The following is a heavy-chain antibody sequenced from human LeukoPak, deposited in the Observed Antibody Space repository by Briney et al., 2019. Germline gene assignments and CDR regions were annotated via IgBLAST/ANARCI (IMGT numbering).Heavy chain of an antibody. J-gene: IGHJ1*01. V-gene: IGHV3-64*01. CDR2: ISSNGGRT. CDR3: ATYYYDSGGFHFHH. CDR1: GFTFSSYG. D-gene: IGHD3-22*01. Sequence: PGRSLRLSCAASGFTFSSYGMHWVRQAPGNGLEYVSAISSNGGRTYYANSVKGRFTISRDNSRNTLYLQMGSLRAEDMAVYYCATYYYDSGGFHFHHWGQGTLVTASS.